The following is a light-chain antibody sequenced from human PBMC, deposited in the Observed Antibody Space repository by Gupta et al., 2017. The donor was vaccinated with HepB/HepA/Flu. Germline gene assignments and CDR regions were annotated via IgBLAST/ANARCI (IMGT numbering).Light chain of an antibody. CDR2: HVS. V-gene: IGLV2-14*03. CDR1: SSDVGRYSY. J-gene: IGLJ2*01. Sequence: QSALTQPASVSGYPGPSITISCTGASSDVGRYSYVSWYQQHPGKAPKLIIYHVSDRPPGVSNRFSGSKSGTTASLTISGLQPEDEAHYYWSSCTSTSTDVVFGGGTKLTVL. CDR3: SSCTSTSTDVV.